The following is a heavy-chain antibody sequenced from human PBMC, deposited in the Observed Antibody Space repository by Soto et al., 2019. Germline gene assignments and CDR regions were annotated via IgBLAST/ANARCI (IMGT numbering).Heavy chain of an antibody. CDR3: ARFEGGAAYYYYYGMDV. J-gene: IGHJ6*02. CDR1: GGTFSSYA. V-gene: IGHV1-69*13. Sequence: SVKVSCKASGGTFSSYAISWVRQAPGQGLEWMGGIIPILGTANYAQKFQGRVTITADESTSTAYMELRSLRSEDTAVYYCARFEGGAAYYYYYGMDVWGQGTTVTVSS. CDR2: IIPILGTA. D-gene: IGHD3-16*01.